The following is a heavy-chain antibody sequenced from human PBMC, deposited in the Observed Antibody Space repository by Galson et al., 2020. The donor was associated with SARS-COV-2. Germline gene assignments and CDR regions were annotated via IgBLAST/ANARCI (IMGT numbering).Heavy chain of an antibody. J-gene: IGHJ6*03. CDR3: AKFGELLPLPYYYYYMDV. D-gene: IGHD3-10*01. V-gene: IGHV3-21*01. CDR2: NRCRKRHQ. CDR1: AFGYRGYA. Sequence: AAAAFGYRGYAMDRAGQAPAKVPEWLSSNRCRKRHQHYSYRLTHPFTISRDNAKNSLYLQINSLRAEDTAVYYCAKFGELLPLPYYYYYMDVWGKGTTVTISS.